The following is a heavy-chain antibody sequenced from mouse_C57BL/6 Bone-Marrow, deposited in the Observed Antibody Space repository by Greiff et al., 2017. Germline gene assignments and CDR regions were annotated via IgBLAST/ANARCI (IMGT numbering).Heavy chain of an antibody. V-gene: IGHV1-50*01. CDR3: ARYGNYFYYFDY. CDR1: GYTFTSYW. J-gene: IGHJ2*01. D-gene: IGHD2-1*01. CDR2: IDPSDSYT. Sequence: VKLQQPGAELVKPGASVKLSCKASGYTFTSYWMQWVKQRPGQGLEWIGEIDPSDSYTNYNQKFKGKATLTVDTSSSTAYMQLSSLTSEDSAVYYCARYGNYFYYFDYWGQGTTLTVSS.